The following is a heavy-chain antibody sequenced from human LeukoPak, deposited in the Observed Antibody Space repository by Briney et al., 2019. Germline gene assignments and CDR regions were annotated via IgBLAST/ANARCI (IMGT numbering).Heavy chain of an antibody. V-gene: IGHV3-7*03. J-gene: IGHJ4*02. CDR3: ANDYFSGSSHRTPLSY. D-gene: IGHD1-26*01. CDR1: RFTFSSFW. CDR2: IKEDGSEK. Sequence: GGSLRLSCAASRFTFSSFWMTWVRQAPGKGLEWVANIKEDGSEKNYMDSVKGRFSISRDNAKNSLYLQMNSLRAEDTAVYYCANDYFSGSSHRTPLSYWGQGTLVTVSS.